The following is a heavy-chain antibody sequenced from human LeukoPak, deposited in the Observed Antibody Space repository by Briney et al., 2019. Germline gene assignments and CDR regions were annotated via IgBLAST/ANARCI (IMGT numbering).Heavy chain of an antibody. D-gene: IGHD3-16*01. CDR3: ARMLALWGVWYFDL. CDR1: GGSTSSDY. Sequence: PSETLSLTCTVSGGSTSSDYWSWIRQSPGKGLEWVGYVYNSGDTGKNPSLKSRVTILLDTSKNQCSLKLTSVSAADTAVYYCARMLALWGVWYFDLWGRGTLVTVSS. V-gene: IGHV4-59*08. CDR2: VYNSGDT. J-gene: IGHJ2*01.